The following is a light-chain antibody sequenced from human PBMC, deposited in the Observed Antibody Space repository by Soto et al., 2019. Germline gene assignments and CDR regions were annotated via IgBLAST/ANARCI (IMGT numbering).Light chain of an antibody. J-gene: IGLJ1*01. CDR2: DVT. CDR1: SNDVGAYNY. Sequence: QPVLTQPASVSGSPGQSITISCTGTSNDVGAYNYVSWYQHHPGKVPKLLIYDVTNRPSGVSDRFSGSKSGNTASLTISGLQAEDEADYYCCSYSRTSPYVFGTGTKVTVL. CDR3: CSYSRTSPYV. V-gene: IGLV2-14*03.